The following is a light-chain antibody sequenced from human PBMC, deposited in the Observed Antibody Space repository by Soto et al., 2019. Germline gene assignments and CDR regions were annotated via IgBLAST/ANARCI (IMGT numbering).Light chain of an antibody. CDR2: DAS. V-gene: IGKV1-5*01. CDR1: QDIVTW. Sequence: DVPMTQSPSALSASVGDRVTITCRASQDIVTWLAWYQQKPGKAPKLLIYDASTLQSGVPSRFSGSGSGTEFTLTISSLQPDDFATYYCQQYKTYMWTFGQGAKVEIK. CDR3: QQYKTYMWT. J-gene: IGKJ1*01.